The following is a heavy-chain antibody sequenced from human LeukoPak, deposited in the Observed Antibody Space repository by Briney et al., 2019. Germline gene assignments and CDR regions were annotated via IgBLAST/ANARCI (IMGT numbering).Heavy chain of an antibody. CDR1: GFTFSSYG. V-gene: IGHV3-33*01. CDR2: IWYDGSNK. D-gene: IGHD6-13*01. Sequence: PGRSLRLSCAASGFTFSSYGMHWVRQAPGKGLEWVAVIWYDGSNKYYADSVKGRFTISRDNSKNTLYLQMGSLRAEDMAVYYCARGGGYSSSWYDWFDPWGQGTLVTVSS. CDR3: ARGGGYSSSWYDWFDP. J-gene: IGHJ5*02.